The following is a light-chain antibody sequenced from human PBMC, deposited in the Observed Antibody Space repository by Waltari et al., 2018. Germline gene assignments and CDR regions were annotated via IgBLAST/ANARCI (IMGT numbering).Light chain of an antibody. CDR2: GND. J-gene: IGLJ2*01. CDR1: NSHICSNY. Sequence: SVLTHPPSVPASTAHKVTISCSRSNSHICSNYSPWSQQHTGTAPKLLIYGNDNRPTGIPDRFPGSKSGTSATLDITGLQTGDEADYYCETWDNHMSPDVVFGGGTKLTVL. CDR3: ETWDNHMSPDVV. V-gene: IGLV1-51*01.